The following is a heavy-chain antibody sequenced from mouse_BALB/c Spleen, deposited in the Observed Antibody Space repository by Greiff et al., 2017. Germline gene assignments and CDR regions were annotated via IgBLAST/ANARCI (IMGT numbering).Heavy chain of an antibody. V-gene: IGHV1-5*01. D-gene: IGHD1-1*01. Sequence: EVQLQQSGTVLARPGASVKMSCKASGYTFTSYWMHWVKQRPGQGLEWIGAIYPGNSDTSYNQKFKGKAKLTAVTSTSTAYMELSSLTNEDSAVYYCTRKYYGSRYDYWGQGTTLTVSS. CDR2: IYPGNSDT. CDR1: GYTFTSYW. J-gene: IGHJ2*01. CDR3: TRKYYGSRYDY.